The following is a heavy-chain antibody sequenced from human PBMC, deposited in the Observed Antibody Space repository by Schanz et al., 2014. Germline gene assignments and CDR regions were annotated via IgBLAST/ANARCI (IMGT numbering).Heavy chain of an antibody. CDR3: ARGTDWNLHY. V-gene: IGHV3-7*04. CDR2: IKQDGSEK. CDR1: GFTFSSYA. J-gene: IGHJ4*02. D-gene: IGHD1-1*01. Sequence: VQLVESGGGVVQPGRSLRLSCAASGFTFSSYAMHWVRQAPGKGLEWVANIKQDGSEKYYVDAVKGRFTISRDNAKNTLYLQMNSLRAEDTAVYYCARGTDWNLHYWGQGALVTVSS.